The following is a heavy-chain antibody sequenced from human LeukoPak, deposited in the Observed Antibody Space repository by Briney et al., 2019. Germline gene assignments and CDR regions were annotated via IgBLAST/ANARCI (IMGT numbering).Heavy chain of an antibody. V-gene: IGHV1-2*02. J-gene: IGHJ1*01. CDR2: INSNSGGT. CDR3: ATLAFYDSSGYYWSSNFQH. D-gene: IGHD3-22*01. CDR1: GYTFTGYY. Sequence: GASVKVSCKASGYTFTGYYMHWVRQAPGQGLEWMGWINSNSGGTNYAQKFQGRVTMTRDTSISTAYMELSRLRSDDTAVYYCATLAFYDSSGYYWSSNFQHWGQGTLVTVSS.